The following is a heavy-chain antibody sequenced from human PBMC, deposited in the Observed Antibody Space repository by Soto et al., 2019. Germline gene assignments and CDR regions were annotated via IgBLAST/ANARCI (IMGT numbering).Heavy chain of an antibody. D-gene: IGHD2-15*01. CDR1: GGSISSTFYY. CDR3: ARHGEAGQAEYSWFDP. CDR2: IYNSAYM. Sequence: QLQLQESGPGLVKPSETLSLTCTVSGGSISSTFYYWGWIRQPPGKGLEWIGSIYNSAYMFYNPSLKSRVSMSVDTSKNHFSLKLTSVTTADTAVYYCARHGEAGQAEYSWFDPWGQGSLVTVSS. V-gene: IGHV4-39*01. J-gene: IGHJ5*02.